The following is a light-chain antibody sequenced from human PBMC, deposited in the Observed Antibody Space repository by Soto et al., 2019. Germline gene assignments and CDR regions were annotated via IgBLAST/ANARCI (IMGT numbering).Light chain of an antibody. CDR1: RSSVGSNT. CDR3: AAWDDSLRVV. V-gene: IGLV1-44*01. CDR2: SNN. J-gene: IGLJ2*01. Sequence: QSVLTQPPSASGTPGQRVTISCSGSRSSVGSNTVNWYQHLPGTAPKLLIYSNNQRPSGVPDRFSGSKSGTSASLAISGLQSEDEADYYCAAWDDSLRVVFGGGTKLTVL.